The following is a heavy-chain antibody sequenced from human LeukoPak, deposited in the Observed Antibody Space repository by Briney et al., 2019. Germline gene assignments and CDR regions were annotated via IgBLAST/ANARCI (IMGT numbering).Heavy chain of an antibody. V-gene: IGHV3-48*04. CDR2: ISSSSSTK. CDR3: ASLPYYYGSGRRQFDY. D-gene: IGHD3-10*01. CDR1: GFTFSSYS. J-gene: IGHJ4*02. Sequence: GGSLRLSCAASGFTFSSYSMNWVRQAPGKGLEWVSYISSSSSTKYYTDSVKGRFTISRDNAKNSLYLQMSSLRAEDTAVYYCASLPYYYGSGRRQFDYWGQGSLVTVSS.